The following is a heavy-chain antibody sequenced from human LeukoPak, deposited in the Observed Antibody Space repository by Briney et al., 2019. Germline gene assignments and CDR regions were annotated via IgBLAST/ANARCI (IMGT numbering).Heavy chain of an antibody. J-gene: IGHJ4*02. Sequence: GGSVKVSCQVYGYTLTELSMHWVRQAPGKGLEWMGGFDPEGGETIYAQKFQGRVTMTEDTSTDTAYMELSSLRSEDTAVYYCATDLGVYSSGWYRGTLGYWGQGTLVTVSS. V-gene: IGHV1-24*01. CDR1: GYTLTELS. D-gene: IGHD6-19*01. CDR2: FDPEGGET. CDR3: ATDLGVYSSGWYRGTLGY.